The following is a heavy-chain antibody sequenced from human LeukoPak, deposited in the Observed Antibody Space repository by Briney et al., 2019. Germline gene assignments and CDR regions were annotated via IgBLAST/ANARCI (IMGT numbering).Heavy chain of an antibody. CDR2: ISGNGDNT. V-gene: IGHV3-64D*06. Sequence: GGSLRLSCSASGFTFSTYAMHWVRQAPGKGLEFVSAISGNGDNTYYADSVKGRFTISRDNSKNTLYLQMSSLRAEDTAVYYCAREISRFGIWGQGTLVTVSS. CDR3: AREISRFGI. D-gene: IGHD3-16*01. CDR1: GFTFSTYA. J-gene: IGHJ4*02.